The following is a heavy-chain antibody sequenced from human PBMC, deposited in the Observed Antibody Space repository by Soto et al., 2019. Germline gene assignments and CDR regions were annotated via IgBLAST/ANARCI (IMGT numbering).Heavy chain of an antibody. CDR1: GGSFSGYY. CDR3: ARGRRVRGATTHDY. J-gene: IGHJ4*02. CDR2: INHRGST. Sequence: QVQLQQWGAGLLKPSETLSLTCAVYGGSFSGYYWSWFRQPPGKGLEWIGEINHRGSTNYNASIKTQATRPVDPSKNHNSRKLSSVTAADTAVYYCARGRRVRGATTHDYWGQGPLVTVSS. D-gene: IGHD1-26*01. V-gene: IGHV4-34*01.